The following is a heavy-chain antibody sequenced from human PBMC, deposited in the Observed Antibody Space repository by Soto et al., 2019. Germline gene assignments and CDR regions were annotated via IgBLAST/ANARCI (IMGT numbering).Heavy chain of an antibody. V-gene: IGHV1-24*01. CDR2: FDPEDGET. Sequence: ASVKVSCKVSGYTLTELSMHWVRQAPGKGLEWMGGFDPEDGETIYAQKFQGRVTMTEDTSTDTAYMELSSLRSEDTAVYYCATLLRRKYYFDYWGQGTLVTVSS. J-gene: IGHJ4*02. D-gene: IGHD4-17*01. CDR3: ATLLRRKYYFDY. CDR1: GYTLTELS.